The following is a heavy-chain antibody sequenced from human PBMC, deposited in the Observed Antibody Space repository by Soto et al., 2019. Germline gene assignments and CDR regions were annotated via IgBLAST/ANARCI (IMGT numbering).Heavy chain of an antibody. Sequence: ASVKVSCKVSGYTLTELSMHWVRQAPGKGLEWMGGFDPEDGETIYAQKFQGRVTMTEDTSTDTAYMELSSLRSEDTAVYYCATGVAAAGTPLYYYYYYGMDVWGQGTTVTVSS. V-gene: IGHV1-24*01. J-gene: IGHJ6*02. CDR1: GYTLTELS. CDR2: FDPEDGET. CDR3: ATGVAAAGTPLYYYYYYGMDV. D-gene: IGHD6-13*01.